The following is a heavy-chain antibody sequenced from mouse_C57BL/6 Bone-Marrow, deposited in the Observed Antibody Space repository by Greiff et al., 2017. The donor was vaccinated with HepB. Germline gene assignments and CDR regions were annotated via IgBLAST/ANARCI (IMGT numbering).Heavy chain of an antibody. CDR1: GYTFTDYS. Sequence: EVHLVESGPELVKPGASVKMSCKASGYTFTDYSMHWVKQSHGKSLEWIGYINPNNGGTSYNQKFKGKATLTVNKSSSTAYMELRSLTSEDSAVYYCARGVTTVVAKDYWGQGTTLTVSS. J-gene: IGHJ2*01. CDR2: INPNNGGT. V-gene: IGHV1-22*01. D-gene: IGHD1-1*01. CDR3: ARGVTTVVAKDY.